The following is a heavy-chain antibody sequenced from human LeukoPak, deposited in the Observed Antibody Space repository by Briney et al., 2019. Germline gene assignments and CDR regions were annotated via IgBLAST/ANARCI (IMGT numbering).Heavy chain of an antibody. J-gene: IGHJ5*02. D-gene: IGHD3-9*01. CDR1: GFTVSSNY. CDR2: IYSGGST. Sequence: AGGSLRLSCAASGFTVSSNYMSWVRQAPGKGLEWVSVIYSGGSTYYADSVKGRFTISRDNSKNTLYLQMNSLRAEDTAVYYCARHPTYYDILTGYEYNWFDPWGQGTLVTVSS. V-gene: IGHV3-66*04. CDR3: ARHPTYYDILTGYEYNWFDP.